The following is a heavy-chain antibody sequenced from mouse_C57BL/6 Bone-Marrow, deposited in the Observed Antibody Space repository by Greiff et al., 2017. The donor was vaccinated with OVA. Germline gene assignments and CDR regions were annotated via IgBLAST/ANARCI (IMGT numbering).Heavy chain of an antibody. D-gene: IGHD1-1*01. CDR2: ILPGSGST. CDR3: ARWGNYGSSPYYYAMDY. V-gene: IGHV1-9*01. J-gene: IGHJ4*01. CDR1: GYTFTGYW. Sequence: QVQLKESGAELMKPGASVKLSCKATGYTFTGYWIEWVKQRPGHGLEWIGEILPGSGSTNYNEKFKGKATFTADTSSNTAYMQLSSLTTEDSAIYYCARWGNYGSSPYYYAMDYWGQGTSVTVSS.